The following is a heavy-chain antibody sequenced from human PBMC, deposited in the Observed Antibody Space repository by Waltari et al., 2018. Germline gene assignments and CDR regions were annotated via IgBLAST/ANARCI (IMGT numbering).Heavy chain of an antibody. CDR1: GFTVSSHA. V-gene: IGHV3-23*01. J-gene: IGHJ4*02. D-gene: IGHD3-16*01. Sequence: EVLLLESGGGLVQPGGSLRLSCAASGFTVSSHAMNWVRQAPGKGLEWVATIYSAAGGGGTQYADSVTGRFTISRDNSKNTLYLQMNRLRAADTAMYYCAKDTLSYSQNWGQGIMVTVSS. CDR2: IYSAAGGGGT. CDR3: AKDTLSYSQN.